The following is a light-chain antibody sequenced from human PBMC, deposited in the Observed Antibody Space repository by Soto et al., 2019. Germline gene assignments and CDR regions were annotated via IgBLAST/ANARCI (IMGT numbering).Light chain of an antibody. J-gene: IGKJ1*01. CDR1: QTIRSNY. Sequence: ETVLTQSPGTLSLSPGERATLSCRASQTIRSNYLAWYRQTPGQAPRLLIYGASNRATGIADRFSGRGSGTDFTLIISRLEPEDFALYYCQQYGSSPWTFGQGTKVEIK. V-gene: IGKV3-20*01. CDR2: GAS. CDR3: QQYGSSPWT.